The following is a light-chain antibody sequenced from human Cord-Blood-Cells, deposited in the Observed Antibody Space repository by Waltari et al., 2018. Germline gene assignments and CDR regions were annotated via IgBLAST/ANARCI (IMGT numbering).Light chain of an antibody. CDR3: SSYTSSSTYV. J-gene: IGLJ1*01. Sequence: QSALTPPASVSGSPGQSITISCTGPSSDVGGYNYVSWYQQHPGKAPKLMIYDVSNRPSGVSKRFSGSKSGNAASLTISGLQAEDEADYYCSSYTSSSTYVFGTGTKVTVL. V-gene: IGLV2-14*01. CDR2: DVS. CDR1: SSDVGGYNY.